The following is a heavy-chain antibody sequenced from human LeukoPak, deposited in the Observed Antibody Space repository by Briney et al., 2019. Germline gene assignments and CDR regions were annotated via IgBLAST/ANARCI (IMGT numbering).Heavy chain of an antibody. J-gene: IGHJ4*02. CDR2: IYYSGST. CDR1: GGSISSGGYY. CDR3: ARQYSSSWHVADY. V-gene: IGHV4-31*03. Sequence: SETLSLTCTVSGGSISSGGYYWSWIRQHPGKGLEWIGYIYYSGSTYYNPSLKSRVTISVDTSKNQFSLKLSSVTAADTAVYYCARQYSSSWHVADYWGQGTLVTVSS. D-gene: IGHD6-13*01.